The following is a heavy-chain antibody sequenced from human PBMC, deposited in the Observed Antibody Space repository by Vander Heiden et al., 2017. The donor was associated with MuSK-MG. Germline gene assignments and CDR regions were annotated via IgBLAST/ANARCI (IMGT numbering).Heavy chain of an antibody. D-gene: IGHD3-3*01. CDR3: ARQQITIFGVVIISYYYYMDV. Sequence: QLQLQESGPGLVKPSETLSLTCTVSGGSISSSSYYWGWIRQPPGKGLEWIGSIYYSGSTYYNPSLKSRVTISVDTSKNQFSLKLSSVTAADTAVYYCARQQITIFGVVIISYYYYMDVWGKGTTVTVSS. CDR1: GGSISSSSYY. CDR2: IYYSGST. J-gene: IGHJ6*03. V-gene: IGHV4-39*01.